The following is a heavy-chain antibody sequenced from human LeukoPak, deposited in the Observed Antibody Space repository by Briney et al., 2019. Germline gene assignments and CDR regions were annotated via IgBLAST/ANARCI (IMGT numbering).Heavy chain of an antibody. J-gene: IGHJ3*02. CDR1: GYTFTSYA. D-gene: IGHD4-17*01. CDR3: ARDRRFTVIDI. V-gene: IGHV1-3*01. CDR2: INAGNGNT. Sequence: ASVTVSCKASGYTFTSYAMHWVRQAPGQRLEWMGWINAGNGNTKYSQKFQGRVTITRDTSASTAYMELSSLRSEDTAVYYCARDRRFTVIDIWGQGTMVTVSS.